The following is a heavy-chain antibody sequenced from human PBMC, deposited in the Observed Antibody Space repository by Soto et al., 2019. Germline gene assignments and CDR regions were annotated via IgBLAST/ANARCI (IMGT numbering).Heavy chain of an antibody. V-gene: IGHV1-2*04. J-gene: IGHJ6*01. D-gene: IGHD5-18*01. CDR1: GYTFTGYY. CDR3: ARGEAMAGDLKSGMDV. Sequence: SVKVSCKASGYTFTGYYMHWVRQAPGQGPECMGCSNPNTGGTNYEQKFQGWVTMTRDTSISTAYMELRRLRAEDTAVYYCARGEAMAGDLKSGMDVWGQGALDNVSS. CDR2: SNPNTGGT.